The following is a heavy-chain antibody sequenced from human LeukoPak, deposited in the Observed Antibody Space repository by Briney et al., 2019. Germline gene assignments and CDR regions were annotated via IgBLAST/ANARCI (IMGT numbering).Heavy chain of an antibody. CDR2: ISSSSSYI. D-gene: IGHD3-3*01. V-gene: IGHV3-21*01. Sequence: GGSLRLSCAASGFTFSSYSMNWVRQAPGKGLEWVSSISSSSSYIYYADSVKGRFTISRDNAKNSLYLQMNSLRAEDTAVYYCARDGITIFGVVTNGFDPWGQGTLVTVSS. CDR1: GFTFSSYS. CDR3: ARDGITIFGVVTNGFDP. J-gene: IGHJ5*02.